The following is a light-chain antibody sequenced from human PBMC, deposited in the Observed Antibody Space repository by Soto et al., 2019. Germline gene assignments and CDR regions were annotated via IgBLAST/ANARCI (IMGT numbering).Light chain of an antibody. CDR2: GAS. J-gene: IGKJ5*01. Sequence: EIGLTRSPGTLSVSPGGRATLSFMASQSVRSSNLAWYQQKPGQAPRLLIYGASSRATGIPDRFSGSGSGTDFTLTISRLEPEDFAVYYCQQYGGSPITFGQGTRLEIK. CDR1: QSVRSSN. CDR3: QQYGGSPIT. V-gene: IGKV3-20*01.